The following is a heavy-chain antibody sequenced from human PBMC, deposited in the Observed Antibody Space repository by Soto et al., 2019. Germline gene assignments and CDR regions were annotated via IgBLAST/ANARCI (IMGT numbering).Heavy chain of an antibody. CDR2: IGTDGDT. Sequence: GGHLRLSCAAYGFTFSSYDLPWVRQTTGKGLEWVSAIGTDGDTYYPGSRKGRFTNSRENAKNSLYLRMNNLRARDTAVYSCARAKLNRRYYFDYWGQGTLVTVSS. CDR3: ARAKLNRRYYFDY. V-gene: IGHV3-13*01. CDR1: GFTFSSYD. D-gene: IGHD1-7*01. J-gene: IGHJ4*02.